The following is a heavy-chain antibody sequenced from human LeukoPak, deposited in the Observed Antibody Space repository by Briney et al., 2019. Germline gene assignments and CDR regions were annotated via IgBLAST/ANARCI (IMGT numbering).Heavy chain of an antibody. Sequence: TGGSLRLSCVASGFIFSNYDMYWVRQATGKGLEWVSVIGTAGDTYYPGSVKGRFTISRENAKYSLYLQMNSLRAGDTAVYYCARGGRDGYNSWFDPWGQGTLVTVSS. V-gene: IGHV3-13*01. CDR2: IGTAGDT. J-gene: IGHJ5*02. D-gene: IGHD5-24*01. CDR3: ARGGRDGYNSWFDP. CDR1: GFIFSNYD.